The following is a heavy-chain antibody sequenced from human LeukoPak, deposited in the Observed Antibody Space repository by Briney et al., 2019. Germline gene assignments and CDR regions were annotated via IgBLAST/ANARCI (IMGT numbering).Heavy chain of an antibody. Sequence: ASVKVSCKASGYTFTSNHMHWVRQAPGQGLEWMGIVNPSGGSTTYAQKFQGRVTMTRDTSTSTVYMELSSLRSEDTAVYYCARVSTSEAFSFDYWGQGTLVTVSS. CDR1: GYTFTSNH. V-gene: IGHV1-46*01. D-gene: IGHD5/OR15-5a*01. CDR3: ARVSTSEAFSFDY. CDR2: VNPSGGST. J-gene: IGHJ4*02.